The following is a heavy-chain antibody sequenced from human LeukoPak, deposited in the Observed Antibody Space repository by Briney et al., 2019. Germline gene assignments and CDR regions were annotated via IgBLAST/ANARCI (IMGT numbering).Heavy chain of an antibody. CDR3: AREGAYFDGSGSYYNSGIDY. J-gene: IGHJ4*02. CDR1: GCSISSYY. V-gene: IGHV4-59*01. D-gene: IGHD3-10*01. Sequence: SETLSLTCTVSGCSISSYYWSWIRQPPGKGLEWIGYIYYNGSTNYNPSLKSRVTISVDASKNQFSLKLSSVTAADTAVYYCAREGAYFDGSGSYYNSGIDYWGQGTLVTVSS. CDR2: IYYNGST.